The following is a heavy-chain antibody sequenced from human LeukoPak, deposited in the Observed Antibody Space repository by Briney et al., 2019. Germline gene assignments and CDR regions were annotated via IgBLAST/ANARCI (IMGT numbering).Heavy chain of an antibody. V-gene: IGHV4-39*07. D-gene: IGHD3-22*01. J-gene: IGHJ4*02. Sequence: SETLSLTCTVSGGSISSSSYYWGWIRQPPGKGLEWIGSIYYSGSTYYNPSLKSRVTISVDTSKNQFSLKLSSVTAADTAVYHCARDLRYDSSGWAFDYWGQGTLVTVSS. CDR2: IYYSGST. CDR1: GGSISSSSYY. CDR3: ARDLRYDSSGWAFDY.